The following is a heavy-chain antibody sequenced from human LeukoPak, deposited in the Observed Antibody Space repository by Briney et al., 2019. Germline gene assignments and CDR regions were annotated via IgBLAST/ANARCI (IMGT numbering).Heavy chain of an antibody. CDR3: SSDYADSPDY. J-gene: IGHJ4*02. D-gene: IGHD2-21*01. Sequence: PGGSLRLSYTASGFTFSTYWINWVRQSPGKGLVWVALINGDGSTTTHADSVKGRFTISRDNAKNTAYLQMNSLRDEDTAVYYYSSDYADSPDYWGQGTLVTVSA. CDR1: GFTFSTYW. CDR2: INGDGSTT. V-gene: IGHV3-74*03.